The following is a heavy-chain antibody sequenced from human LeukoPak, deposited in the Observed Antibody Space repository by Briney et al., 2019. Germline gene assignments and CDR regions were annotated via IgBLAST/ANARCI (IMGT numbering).Heavy chain of an antibody. CDR3: GRGLLNYYYYYMDV. CDR1: GGSISSNY. CDR2: IYYSGST. V-gene: IGHV4-59*01. Sequence: SETLSLTCTVSGGSISSNYWSCIRQPPGKGLEWIGYIYYSGSTNYNTSLKSRVTISVDTSKNQFFLKLSSVTAADTAVYYCGRGLLNYYYYYMDVWGKGTTVTISS. J-gene: IGHJ6*03.